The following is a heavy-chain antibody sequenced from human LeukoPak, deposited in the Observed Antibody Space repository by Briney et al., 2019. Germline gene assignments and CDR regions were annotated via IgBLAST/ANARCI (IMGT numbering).Heavy chain of an antibody. Sequence: GGSLRLACAASGFIFNNYGLVWVRQAPGKGLEWVANIKRDGSEKYSVDSVKSRFTISRDNVKNSLYLQMNSLRAEDTAVYYCAREGIDYTNYYNYFYMDVWGKGTTVTVSS. V-gene: IGHV3-7*01. D-gene: IGHD4-11*01. J-gene: IGHJ6*03. CDR1: GFIFNNYG. CDR2: IKRDGSEK. CDR3: AREGIDYTNYYNYFYMDV.